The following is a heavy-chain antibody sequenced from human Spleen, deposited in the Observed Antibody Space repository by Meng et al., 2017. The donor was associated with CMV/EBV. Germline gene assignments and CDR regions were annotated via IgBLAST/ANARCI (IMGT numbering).Heavy chain of an antibody. Sequence: LVQAGAEVKKPGSSVKVSCKASGGTFSSYAISWVRQAPGKGLEWMGGIIPIFGTANYAQKFQGRVTITADESTSTAYMELSSLRSEDTAVYYCAREEYYYDSSGYYFGYWGQGTLVTVSS. V-gene: IGHV1-69*01. J-gene: IGHJ4*02. D-gene: IGHD3-22*01. CDR1: GGTFSSYA. CDR2: IIPIFGTA. CDR3: AREEYYYDSSGYYFGY.